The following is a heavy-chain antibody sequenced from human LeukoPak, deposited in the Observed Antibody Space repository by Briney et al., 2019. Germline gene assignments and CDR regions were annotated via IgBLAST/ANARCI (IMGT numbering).Heavy chain of an antibody. V-gene: IGHV5-51*01. CDR2: IYLGDSAP. J-gene: IGHJ6*03. CDR3: ARQSYSSSAGCTPRRYYYMDV. D-gene: IGHD2-2*01. Sequence: GQSLKFSCKVSGYSFTSYSIGWVRQVPGKGLEWMGIIYLGDSAPQTSRSSQAQSPISADKSISTAYLKWSSLKASDSATYYCARQSYSSSAGCTPRRYYYMDVWGKGTTATVSS. CDR1: GYSFTSYS.